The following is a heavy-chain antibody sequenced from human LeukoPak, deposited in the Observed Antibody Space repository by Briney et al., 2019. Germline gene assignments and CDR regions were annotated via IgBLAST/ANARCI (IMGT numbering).Heavy chain of an antibody. CDR2: IDPSDSYT. D-gene: IGHD5-12*01. Sequence: GESLLICCKGSGYSFTSYWISWVRQMPGKGLEWMGKIDPSDSYTNYSPSFQGHVTISGDESISTAYLQWNSLKATDTAMYYCARRGVATQEPLYYWGEGTLVTVSS. CDR3: ARRGVATQEPLYY. V-gene: IGHV5-10-1*01. CDR1: GYSFTSYW. J-gene: IGHJ4*02.